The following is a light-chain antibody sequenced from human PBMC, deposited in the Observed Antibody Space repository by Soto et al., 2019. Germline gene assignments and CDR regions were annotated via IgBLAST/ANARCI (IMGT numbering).Light chain of an antibody. V-gene: IGKV1-5*01. Sequence: DSQMTQSPSMLSASVGDRVTIACRASQSIRRWLAWYQQKPGKAPKLLIFDASTLESGVPSRFSGRGSETEFTLTISSLQPDDFATYYCQQYNSYSPATFGQGTKVDI. CDR2: DAS. CDR3: QQYNSYSPAT. J-gene: IGKJ1*01. CDR1: QSIRRW.